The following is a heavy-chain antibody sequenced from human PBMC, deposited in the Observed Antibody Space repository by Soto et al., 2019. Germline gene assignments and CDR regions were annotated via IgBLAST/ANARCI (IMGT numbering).Heavy chain of an antibody. V-gene: IGHV4-59*08. Sequence: SETLSLTCTVSGGSISSYYWSWIRQPPGKGLEWIGYIYYSGSTNYNPSLKSRVTISVDTSKNQFSLKLSSVTAADTAVYYCAGSGYSSSSYPPYFDYWGQGTLVTVS. CDR1: GGSISSYY. D-gene: IGHD6-6*01. CDR2: IYYSGST. J-gene: IGHJ4*02. CDR3: AGSGYSSSSYPPYFDY.